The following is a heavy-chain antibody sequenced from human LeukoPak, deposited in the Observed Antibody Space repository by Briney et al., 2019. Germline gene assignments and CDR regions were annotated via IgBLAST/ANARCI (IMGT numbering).Heavy chain of an antibody. V-gene: IGHV1-69*04. Sequence: SVKVSCKASGGTFSSYAISWVRQAPGQGPEWMGRIIPILGIANYAQKFQGRVTITADKSTSTAYMELSSLRSEDTAVYYCARDLRWYFCGMDVWGQGTTVTVSS. CDR3: ARDLRWYFCGMDV. J-gene: IGHJ6*02. CDR2: IIPILGIA. CDR1: GGTFSSYA. D-gene: IGHD4-23*01.